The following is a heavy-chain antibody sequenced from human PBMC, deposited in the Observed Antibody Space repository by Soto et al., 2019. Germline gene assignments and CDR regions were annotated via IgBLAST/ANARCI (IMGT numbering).Heavy chain of an antibody. CDR2: TYYRSKWYI. V-gene: IGHV6-1*01. Sequence: PSQTLLLTCAISGDSVSSDIAAWSWIRQSPSRGLEWLGRTYYRSKWYIDYAVSVKSRITINPDTSKNQFSLQLNSVTPEDTAVYYCARDPKIAPGKIYGMDVWGQGTTVTVSS. D-gene: IGHD6-25*01. J-gene: IGHJ6*02. CDR1: GDSVSSDIAA. CDR3: ARDPKIAPGKIYGMDV.